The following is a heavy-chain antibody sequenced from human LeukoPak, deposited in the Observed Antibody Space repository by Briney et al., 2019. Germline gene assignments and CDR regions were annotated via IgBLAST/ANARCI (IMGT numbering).Heavy chain of an antibody. D-gene: IGHD2-15*01. CDR3: VADSGGSRY. CDR2: IKQDGSEK. Sequence: TGGSLRLSCAASGFTFSSYWMSRVRQAPGKGLEWVANIKQDGSEKYYVDSVKGRFTISRDNAKNSLYLQMNSLRAEDTAVYFCVADSGGSRYWGQGTLVTVSS. V-gene: IGHV3-7*01. CDR1: GFTFSSYW. J-gene: IGHJ4*02.